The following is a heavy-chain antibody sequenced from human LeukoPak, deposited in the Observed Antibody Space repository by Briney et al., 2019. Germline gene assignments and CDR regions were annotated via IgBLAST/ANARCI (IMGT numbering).Heavy chain of an antibody. V-gene: IGHV1-69*06. J-gene: IGHJ6*03. D-gene: IGHD4-17*01. CDR3: ARAAYGEGPDYYYMDV. CDR1: GGTFSSYA. CDR2: IIPIFDTT. Sequence: SVKVSCKASGGTFSSYAITWVRQAPGQGLEWMGGIIPIFDTTNYAQKFQGRVSITADKSTSTAYMELSSLRSEDTALYYCARAAYGEGPDYYYMDVWGKGTTVTVSS.